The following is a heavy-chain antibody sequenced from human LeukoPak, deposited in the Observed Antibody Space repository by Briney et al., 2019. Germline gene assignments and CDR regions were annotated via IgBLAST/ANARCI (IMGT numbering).Heavy chain of an antibody. J-gene: IGHJ5*02. V-gene: IGHV3-74*01. Sequence: GGSLRLSCAASGFTFSNYWMHWVRHAPGKGLVWVSRIKTDGSSPSYVDSVKGRFTITRDNAKNTLYLQMNSLRAGDTAVYYCARAVAGTHWLDPWGQGTLVTVSS. CDR1: GFTFSNYW. CDR2: IKTDGSSP. D-gene: IGHD6-19*01. CDR3: ARAVAGTHWLDP.